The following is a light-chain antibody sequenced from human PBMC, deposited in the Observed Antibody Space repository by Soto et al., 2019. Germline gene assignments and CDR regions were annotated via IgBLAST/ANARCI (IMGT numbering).Light chain of an antibody. CDR1: QSVNSY. V-gene: IGKV3D-15*01. J-gene: IGKJ4*01. Sequence: EFVLTQSPATLSLSPGERSTLSFRASQSVNSYLAWYQQKPGQAPRLLIYDASNRATGIPARFSGSGSGTEFNLTISSLQSEDFGVYYCQQYNNWPRATFGGGTKVDIK. CDR2: DAS. CDR3: QQYNNWPRAT.